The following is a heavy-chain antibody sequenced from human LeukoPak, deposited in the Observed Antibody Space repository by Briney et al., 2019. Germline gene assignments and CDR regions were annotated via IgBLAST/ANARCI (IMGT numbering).Heavy chain of an antibody. D-gene: IGHD2-21*02. Sequence: ASVEVSCRASGFTFTSSAVQWVRQARGQRLEWIGWIVVGSGNTNYAQKFQERVTITRDMSTSTAYMELSSLRSEDTAVYYCAAAGAYCGGDCYPAVDDAFDIWGQGTMVTVSS. V-gene: IGHV1-58*01. CDR2: IVVGSGNT. CDR3: AAAGAYCGGDCYPAVDDAFDI. J-gene: IGHJ3*02. CDR1: GFTFTSSA.